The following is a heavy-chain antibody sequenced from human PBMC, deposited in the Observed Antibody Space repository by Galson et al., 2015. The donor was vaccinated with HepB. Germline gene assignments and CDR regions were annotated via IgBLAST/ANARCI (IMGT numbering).Heavy chain of an antibody. CDR2: IGSSGDYT. CDR1: GITFKDYY. CDR3: ARDYYGSGSYGRFDP. V-gene: IGHV3-11*06. Sequence: SLRLSCAASGITFKDYYMSWMRQAPGKGLEWVSRIGSSGDYTTYADSVKGRFTISRDNAKKSLYLQMNNLRAEDTAAYYCARDYYGSGSYGRFDPWGQGTLVTVSS. J-gene: IGHJ5*02. D-gene: IGHD3-10*01.